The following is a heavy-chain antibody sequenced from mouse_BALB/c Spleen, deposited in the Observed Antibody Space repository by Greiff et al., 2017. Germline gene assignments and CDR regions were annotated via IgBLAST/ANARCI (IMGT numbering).Heavy chain of an antibody. Sequence: DVMLVESGGGLVKPGGSLKLSCAASGFTFSDYYMYWVRQTPEKRLEWVATISDGGSYTYYPDSVKGRFTISRDNAKNNLYLQMSSLKSEDTAMYYCARDEDGGGWFAYWGQGTLVTVSA. D-gene: IGHD1-1*02. J-gene: IGHJ3*01. CDR1: GFTFSDYY. CDR2: ISDGGSYT. CDR3: ARDEDGGGWFAY. V-gene: IGHV5-4*02.